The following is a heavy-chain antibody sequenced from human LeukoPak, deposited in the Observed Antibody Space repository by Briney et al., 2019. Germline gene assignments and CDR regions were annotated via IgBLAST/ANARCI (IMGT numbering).Heavy chain of an antibody. CDR2: TRNKANSYTT. J-gene: IGHJ4*02. CDR3: ARVSRYYYDSSGCPLDY. Sequence: QPGGSLRLSCAASGFTFSDHYMDWVRQPPGKGLEWVVRTRNKANSYTTEYAASVKGRFTISRDDSKNSLYLQLNSLKTEDTAVYYCARVSRYYYDSSGCPLDYWGQGSLVTVSS. CDR1: GFTFSDHY. V-gene: IGHV3-72*01. D-gene: IGHD3-22*01.